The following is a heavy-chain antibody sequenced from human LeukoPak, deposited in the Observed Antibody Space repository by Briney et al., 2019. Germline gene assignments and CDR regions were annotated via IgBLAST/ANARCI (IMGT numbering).Heavy chain of an antibody. D-gene: IGHD3-16*02. CDR3: ARDTWEGYYDYVWGSYPGATVFDY. Sequence: PGGSLRLSCAASGFTFSSYSMNWVRQAPGKGLEWVSSISSSSSYIYYADSVKGRFTISRDNAKNSLYLQMNSLRAEDTAVYYCARDTWEGYYDYVWGSYPGATVFDYWGQGTLVTVSS. CDR1: GFTFSSYS. CDR2: ISSSSSYI. V-gene: IGHV3-21*01. J-gene: IGHJ4*02.